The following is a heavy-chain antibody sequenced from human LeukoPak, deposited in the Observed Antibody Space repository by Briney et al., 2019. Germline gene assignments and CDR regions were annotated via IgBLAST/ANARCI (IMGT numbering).Heavy chain of an antibody. CDR3: ARGMGSGSYSAAYYFDF. CDR2: MNPNSANT. CDR1: VYTFTTYD. J-gene: IGHJ4*02. D-gene: IGHD3-22*01. V-gene: IGHV1-8*01. Sequence: ASVKVSSKASVYTFTTYDINWVRQATGQGREWVGWMNPNSANTGYAQKFQGRVTMTRNTSISTAYMELSSLRSEDTAVYYCARGMGSGSYSAAYYFDFWGQGILVTVSS.